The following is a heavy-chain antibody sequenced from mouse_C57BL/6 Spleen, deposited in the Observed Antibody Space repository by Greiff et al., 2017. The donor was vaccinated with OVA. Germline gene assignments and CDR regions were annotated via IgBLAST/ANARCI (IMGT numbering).Heavy chain of an antibody. CDR2: INPSNGGT. V-gene: IGHV1-53*01. D-gene: IGHD1-1*01. CDR1: GYTFTSYW. Sequence: QVQLQQPGTELVKPGASVKLSCKASGYTFTSYWMPWVKQRPGQGLEWIGNINPSNGGTNYNEKFKSKATLTVDKSSSTAYMQLSSLTSEDSAVYYCARGITTVVAFDYWGQGTTLTVSS. CDR3: ARGITTVVAFDY. J-gene: IGHJ2*01.